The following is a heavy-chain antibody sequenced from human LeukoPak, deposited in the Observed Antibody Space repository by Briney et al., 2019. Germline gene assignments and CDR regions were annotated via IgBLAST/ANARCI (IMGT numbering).Heavy chain of an antibody. CDR3: ARAGYDYVYYYYGMDV. CDR2: IIPILGIA. Sequence: SVKVSCKASGGTFSSYAISWVRQAPGQGLEWMGRIIPILGIANYAQKFRGRVTITADKSTSTAYMELSSLRSEDTAVYYCARAGYDYVYYYYGMDVWGQGTTVTVSS. D-gene: IGHD3-16*01. CDR1: GGTFSSYA. V-gene: IGHV1-69*04. J-gene: IGHJ6*02.